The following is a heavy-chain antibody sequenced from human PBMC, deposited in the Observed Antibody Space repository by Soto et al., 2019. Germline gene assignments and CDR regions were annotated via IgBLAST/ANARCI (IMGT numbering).Heavy chain of an antibody. CDR3: ATPGGPHTGGYYYFDY. J-gene: IGHJ4*02. Sequence: QVQLVQSGAEVKKPGASVKVSCKASGYTFTGYYVHWVRQAPGQGLEWMGWSNPNSGAKHYAKNFQGRIPMTRDTSISTAYIDLSRLTSDDTAVYYCATPGGPHTGGYYYFDYWGQGTLVTVSS. V-gene: IGHV1-2*02. CDR2: SNPNSGAK. CDR1: GYTFTGYY. D-gene: IGHD2-8*02.